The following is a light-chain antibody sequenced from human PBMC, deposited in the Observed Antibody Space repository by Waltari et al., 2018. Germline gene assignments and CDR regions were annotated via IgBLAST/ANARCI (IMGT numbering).Light chain of an antibody. CDR3: QQYDSYWT. CDR2: KAS. CDR1: PSVNSW. V-gene: IGKV1-5*03. Sequence: DIQMTQSPSTLSASVGDRVTITCRASPSVNSWVAWYYHKPRKPPKLLIFKASNLESGVPSRFSGSGSGTEFTLTISSLQPDDFATYHCQQYDSYWTFGQGTKVEIK. J-gene: IGKJ1*01.